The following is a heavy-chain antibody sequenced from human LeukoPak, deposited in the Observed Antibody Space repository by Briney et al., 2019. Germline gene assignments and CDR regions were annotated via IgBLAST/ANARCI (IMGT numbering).Heavy chain of an antibody. D-gene: IGHD3-10*01. V-gene: IGHV4-34*01. CDR2: INHSGST. CDR1: GGSFSDYY. J-gene: IGHJ4*02. Sequence: SETLSLTCAVYGGSFSDYYWTWIRQPPGKGLEWIGEINHSGSTNYNPSLKSRVTISVDTSKDQFSLKLSSVTAADTAVYYCARGGPGMVRGVHDYWGQGTLVTVSS. CDR3: ARGGPGMVRGVHDY.